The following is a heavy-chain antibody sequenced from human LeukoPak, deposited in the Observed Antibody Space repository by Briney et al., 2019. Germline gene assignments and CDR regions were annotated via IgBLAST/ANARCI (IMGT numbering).Heavy chain of an antibody. D-gene: IGHD4-11*01. Sequence: PSETLSLTCTVSGGSISSYYWSWIRQPAGKGLEWIGRIYTSGSTNYNPSLKSRVTMSVDTSKNQFSLKLSSVTAADTAVYYCARDPPDYSQGNYYMDVWGKGTTVTVSS. CDR1: GGSISSYY. J-gene: IGHJ6*03. V-gene: IGHV4-4*07. CDR3: ARDPPDYSQGNYYMDV. CDR2: IYTSGST.